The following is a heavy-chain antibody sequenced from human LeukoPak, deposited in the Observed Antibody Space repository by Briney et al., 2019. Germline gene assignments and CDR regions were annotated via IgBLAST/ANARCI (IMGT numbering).Heavy chain of an antibody. J-gene: IGHJ3*02. Sequence: SETLSLTCTVSGGSISSYYWSWIRQPAGKGLEWIGYIYYSGSTNYNPSLKSRVTISVDTSKNQFSLKLSSVTAADTAVYYSARDMSVDSSGYYDAFDIWGQGTMVTVSS. CDR3: ARDMSVDSSGYYDAFDI. D-gene: IGHD3-22*01. CDR2: IYYSGST. V-gene: IGHV4-59*01. CDR1: GGSISSYY.